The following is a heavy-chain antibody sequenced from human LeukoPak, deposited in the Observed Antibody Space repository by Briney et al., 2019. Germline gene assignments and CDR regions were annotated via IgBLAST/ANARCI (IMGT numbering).Heavy chain of an antibody. CDR1: GFTFTSYA. CDR3: AKIGNYGAYRGRPDAFDI. V-gene: IGHV3-23*01. CDR2: ISGSGGST. J-gene: IGHJ3*02. Sequence: GGCLRLSCAASGFTFTSYAMGWVRRGPGGGLGWGLAISGSGGSTYYANTVKGPFTISRDNTKNTLYLQLNSLRADDTAVYYCAKIGNYGAYRGRPDAFDIWGQGTMVTVSS. D-gene: IGHD4-17*01.